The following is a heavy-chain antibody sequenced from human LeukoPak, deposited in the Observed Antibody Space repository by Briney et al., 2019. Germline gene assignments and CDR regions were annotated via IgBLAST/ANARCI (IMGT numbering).Heavy chain of an antibody. Sequence: GGSLRLSCSASGFTFDNYAMIWVRQAPGKGVEGVAVISYDGSNKYYAGSVKGRFTISRDNSKNTLYLQMNSLRAEDTAVYYCARGDYYDSSGYLDYWGQGTLVTVSS. CDR2: ISYDGSNK. CDR3: ARGDYYDSSGYLDY. CDR1: GFTFDNYA. J-gene: IGHJ4*02. D-gene: IGHD3-22*01. V-gene: IGHV3-30*04.